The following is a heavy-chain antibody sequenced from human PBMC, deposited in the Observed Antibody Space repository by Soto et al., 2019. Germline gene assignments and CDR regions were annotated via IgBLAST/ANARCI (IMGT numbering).Heavy chain of an antibody. Sequence: XSVKVSFNASGYTFTSYGISLLRQAPGQGLEWMGWISAYNGNTNYAQKLQGRVTMTTDTSTSTAYMELRSLRSEDTAVYYCARTYCSGGSCYSRKDYWGQGTLVTVSS. D-gene: IGHD2-15*01. CDR1: GYTFTSYG. CDR2: ISAYNGNT. J-gene: IGHJ4*02. CDR3: ARTYCSGGSCYSRKDY. V-gene: IGHV1-18*01.